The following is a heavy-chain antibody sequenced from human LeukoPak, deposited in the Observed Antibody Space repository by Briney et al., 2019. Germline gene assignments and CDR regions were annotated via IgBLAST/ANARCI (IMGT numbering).Heavy chain of an antibody. V-gene: IGHV3-9*01. D-gene: IGHD3-10*01. Sequence: GGSLRLSCAASGFTFDDYAMHWVRQAPGKGLEWVSGISWNSGSIGYADSVKGRFTISRDNAKNSLCLQMNSLRAEDTALYYCAKSAYYYGSRAGDFDYWGQGTLVTVSS. CDR3: AKSAYYYGSRAGDFDY. CDR2: ISWNSGSI. J-gene: IGHJ4*02. CDR1: GFTFDDYA.